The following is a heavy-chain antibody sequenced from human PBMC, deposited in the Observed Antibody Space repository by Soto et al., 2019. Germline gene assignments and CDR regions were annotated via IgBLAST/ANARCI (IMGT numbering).Heavy chain of an antibody. D-gene: IGHD6-6*01. CDR3: ARDRVQLAHYYGMDV. CDR2: ISSSSSYI. J-gene: IGHJ6*02. V-gene: IGHV3-21*01. Sequence: EVQLVESGGGLVKPGGSLRLSCAASGFTFSSYSMNWVRQAPGKGLEWVSSISSSSSYIYYADSVKGRFTISRDNAKNSLYLQMNSLRAEDTAVYYCARDRVQLAHYYGMDVWGQGTTVTVSS. CDR1: GFTFSSYS.